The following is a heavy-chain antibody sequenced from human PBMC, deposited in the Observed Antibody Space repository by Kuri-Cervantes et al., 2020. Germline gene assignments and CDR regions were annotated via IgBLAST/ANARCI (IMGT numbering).Heavy chain of an antibody. V-gene: IGHV3-23*01. Sequence: GGSLRLSCAASGFTFDDYAMHWVRQAPGKGLEWVSGINWNGGSTYYADSVKGRFTISRDNSKNTLYLQMNSLRAEDTAVYYCAKTSVAGTGGRYFDYWGQGTLVTVSS. CDR3: AKTSVAGTGGRYFDY. J-gene: IGHJ4*02. CDR2: INWNGGST. CDR1: GFTFDDYA. D-gene: IGHD6-19*01.